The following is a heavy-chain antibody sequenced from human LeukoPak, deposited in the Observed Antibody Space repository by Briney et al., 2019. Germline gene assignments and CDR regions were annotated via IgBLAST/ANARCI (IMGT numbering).Heavy chain of an antibody. D-gene: IGHD3-22*01. V-gene: IGHV3-21*01. J-gene: IGHJ4*02. CDR3: ARVAYDSSGYLDY. CDR1: GFTFSSYS. Sequence: GGLRLSCAASGFTFSSYSMNWVRQAPGKGLEWVSSISSSSSYIYYADSVKGRFTISRDNAKNSLYLQMNSLRAEDTAVYYCARVAYDSSGYLDYWGQGTLVTVSS. CDR2: ISSSSSYI.